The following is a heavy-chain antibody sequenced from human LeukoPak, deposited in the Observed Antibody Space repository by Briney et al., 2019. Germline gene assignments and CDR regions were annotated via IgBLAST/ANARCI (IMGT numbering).Heavy chain of an antibody. CDR2: IKQDGSEK. D-gene: IGHD3-22*01. V-gene: IGHV3-7*01. CDR3: ARDGGAYDSSGYYGY. J-gene: IGHJ4*02. Sequence: GGSLRLSCAASGFTFSSYWMSWVRQAPGKGLEWVANIKQDGSEKYYVDSVKGRFTISRDNAKNSLYLQMNSLRAEDTAVYYCARDGGAYDSSGYYGYWDQGTLVTVSS. CDR1: GFTFSSYW.